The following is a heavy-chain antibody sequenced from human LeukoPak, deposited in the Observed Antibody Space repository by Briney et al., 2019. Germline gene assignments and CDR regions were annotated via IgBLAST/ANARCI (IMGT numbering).Heavy chain of an antibody. J-gene: IGHJ4*02. CDR2: IYYSGST. CDR1: GGSISSYY. V-gene: IGHV4-59*01. Sequence: SETLSLTCTVSGGSISSYYWSWIRQPPGKGLEWIGYIYYSGSTNYNPSLKSRVTISVDTSKSQFSLKLSSVTAADTAVYYCARDVRYYDSSGYRVFDYWGQGTLVTVSS. D-gene: IGHD3-22*01. CDR3: ARDVRYYDSSGYRVFDY.